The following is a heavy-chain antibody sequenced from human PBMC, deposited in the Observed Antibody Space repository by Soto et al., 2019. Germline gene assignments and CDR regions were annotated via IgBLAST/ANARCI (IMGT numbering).Heavy chain of an antibody. CDR2: ISSSSSYI. V-gene: IGHV3-21*01. J-gene: IGHJ5*02. CDR3: ARGIETMVRGVIHWFDP. D-gene: IGHD3-10*01. CDR1: GFTFSSYS. Sequence: EVQLVESGGGLVKPGGSLRLSCAASGFTFSSYSMNWVRQAPGKGLEWVSSISSSSSYIYYEDSVKGRFTISRDNAKNSLYLQMNSRRDEDTAVYYCARGIETMVRGVIHWFDPWGQGTLVTVSS.